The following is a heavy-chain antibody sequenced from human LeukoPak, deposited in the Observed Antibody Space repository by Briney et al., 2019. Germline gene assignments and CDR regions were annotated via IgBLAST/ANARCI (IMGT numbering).Heavy chain of an antibody. D-gene: IGHD1-1*01. CDR1: GFTFSRFV. J-gene: IGHJ3*02. V-gene: IGHV3-23*01. CDR2: ISVSGGGP. Sequence: PGGSLRLSCAASGFTFSRFVMRWVRQAPGEGLEWVSSISVSGGGPDYADSVKGRFTISRDNAKNTLYLQMNSLIVEDTAVYYCARGGSPPEALGDVFDIWGQGTMLTVSS. CDR3: ARGGSPPEALGDVFDI.